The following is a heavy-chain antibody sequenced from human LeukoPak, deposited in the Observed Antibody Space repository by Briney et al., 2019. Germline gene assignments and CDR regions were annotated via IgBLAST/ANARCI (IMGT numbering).Heavy chain of an antibody. Sequence: PEGSLRLSCAASGFTFSNAWMSWVRQAPGKGLEWVGRIKSKTDGGTTDYAAPVKGRFTISRDDSKNTLYLQMNSLKTEDTAVYYCARDPSNVFSFDYWGQGTLVTVSS. CDR3: ARDPSNVFSFDY. V-gene: IGHV3-15*01. J-gene: IGHJ4*02. D-gene: IGHD3-9*01. CDR2: IKSKTDGGTT. CDR1: GFTFSNAW.